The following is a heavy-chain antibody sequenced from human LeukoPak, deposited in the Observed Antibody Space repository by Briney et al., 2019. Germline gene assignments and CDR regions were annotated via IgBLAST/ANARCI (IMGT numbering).Heavy chain of an antibody. V-gene: IGHV3-48*04. CDR1: GFIFTTYS. CDR2: ISSSGSTI. D-gene: IGHD1-26*01. CDR3: TRGGLGSWTFDS. J-gene: IGHJ4*02. Sequence: GGSLRLSCAASGFIFTTYSMNWVRQAPGKGLEWVSYISSSGSTIYYADSVKGRLTMSRDNAQHSLFLQMNRLRAEDTAVYHCTRGGLGSWTFDSWGQGTRVTVSS.